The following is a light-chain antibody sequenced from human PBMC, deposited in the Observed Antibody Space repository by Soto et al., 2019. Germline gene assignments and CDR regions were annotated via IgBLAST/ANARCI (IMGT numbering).Light chain of an antibody. Sequence: EIVLTQSPGTLSLSPGERATLSCRASRSVSISYLAWYHQKPGQAPRLLIYDASRATGIPDRFSGSGSGTDITLTITRLEPEDFAVYYCQHYGTSALFGPGTKVDI. CDR2: DAS. J-gene: IGKJ3*01. CDR3: QHYGTSAL. CDR1: RSVSISY. V-gene: IGKV3-20*01.